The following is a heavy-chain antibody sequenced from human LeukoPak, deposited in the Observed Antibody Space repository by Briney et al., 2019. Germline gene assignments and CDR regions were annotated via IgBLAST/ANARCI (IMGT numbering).Heavy chain of an antibody. CDR2: ISSSGSTI. V-gene: IGHV3-48*03. CDR3: ARAKHRSPYRQWLVHRYYYYMDV. CDR1: GFTFSSYE. D-gene: IGHD6-19*01. Sequence: GGSLRLSCAASGFTFSSYEMNWVRQAPGKGLEWVSYISSSGSTIYYADSVKGRFTISRDNAKNSLYLQMNSLRAEDTAVYYCARAKHRSPYRQWLVHRYYYYMDVWGKGTTVTISS. J-gene: IGHJ6*03.